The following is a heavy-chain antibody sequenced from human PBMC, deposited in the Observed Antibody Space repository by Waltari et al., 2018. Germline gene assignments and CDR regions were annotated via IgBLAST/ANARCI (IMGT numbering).Heavy chain of an antibody. D-gene: IGHD2-8*01. V-gene: IGHV4-38-2*01. Sequence: QVQLQESGPGLVKPSETLSLTCAVSGYSLSSGYYWGWIRQPPGKGLEWIGSIYHSGRTYYNPSLKSRVTISVDTSKNQFSLKLSSVTAADTAVYYCARPRWSTLYYFDYWGQGTLVTVSS. CDR1: GYSLSSGYY. CDR3: ARPRWSTLYYFDY. J-gene: IGHJ4*02. CDR2: IYHSGRT.